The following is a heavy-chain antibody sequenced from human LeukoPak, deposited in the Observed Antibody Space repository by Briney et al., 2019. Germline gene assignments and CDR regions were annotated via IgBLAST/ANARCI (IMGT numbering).Heavy chain of an antibody. J-gene: IGHJ3*01. V-gene: IGHV3-74*01. CDR1: GFTFNNYW. CDR2: IRFDGGDT. Sequence: GGSLRLSCAASGFTFNNYWMHWVRQAPGMGLVWVSSIRFDGGDTAYADSAKGRFTISRDNAKNTMFLQMNNLRVEDTAVYYCAKGIDGFDVWGQGTLVTVSS. CDR3: AKGIDGFDV.